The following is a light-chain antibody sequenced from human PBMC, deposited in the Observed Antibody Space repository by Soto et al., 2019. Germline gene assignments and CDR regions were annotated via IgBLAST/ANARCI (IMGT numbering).Light chain of an antibody. J-gene: IGKJ5*01. Sequence: EIVMTQSPATLSVSPGERSTLSGRASQSVSILLAWYQQKPGQAPRLLIYGASSRATGIPDRFSGSGSGTDFTLTISRLEPEDFAVYYCQQYGSSPITFGQGTRLEIK. CDR3: QQYGSSPIT. CDR2: GAS. CDR1: QSVSIL. V-gene: IGKV3-20*01.